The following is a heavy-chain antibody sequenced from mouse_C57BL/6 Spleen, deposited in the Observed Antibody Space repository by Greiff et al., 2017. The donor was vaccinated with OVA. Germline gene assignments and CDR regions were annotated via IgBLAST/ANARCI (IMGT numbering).Heavy chain of an antibody. J-gene: IGHJ4*01. V-gene: IGHV5-17*01. CDR2: ISSGSSTI. Sequence: EVQLQESGGGLVKPGGSLKLSCAASGFTFSDYGMHWVRQAPEKGLEWVAYISSGSSTIYYADTVKGRFTISRDNAKNTLFLQMTSLRSEDTAMYYCAKGLRRAMDYWGQGTSVTVSS. D-gene: IGHD2-4*01. CDR3: AKGLRRAMDY. CDR1: GFTFSDYG.